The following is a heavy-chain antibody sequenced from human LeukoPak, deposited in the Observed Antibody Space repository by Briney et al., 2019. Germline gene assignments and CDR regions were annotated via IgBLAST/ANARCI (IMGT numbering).Heavy chain of an antibody. D-gene: IGHD6-13*01. Sequence: GASVKVSCKASGYTFTSYDINWVRQATGQGLEWMGWMNPNSGNTGYAQKFQGRVTMTRNTSISTAYMELGSLRSEDTAVYYCARAPPYSSSWDYYYYYGMDVWGQGTTVTVSS. J-gene: IGHJ6*02. V-gene: IGHV1-8*01. CDR2: MNPNSGNT. CDR3: ARAPPYSSSWDYYYYYGMDV. CDR1: GYTFTSYD.